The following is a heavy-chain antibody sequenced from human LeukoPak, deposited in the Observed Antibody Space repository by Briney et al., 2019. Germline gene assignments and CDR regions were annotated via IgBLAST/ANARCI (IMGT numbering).Heavy chain of an antibody. CDR2: ISYDGSNK. J-gene: IGHJ3*02. CDR3: AKAKVVTPDAFDI. D-gene: IGHD3-22*01. V-gene: IGHV3-30*18. CDR1: GFTFSSYG. Sequence: GGSLRLSCAASGFTFSSYGMHWVRQAPGKGLEWVAVISYDGSNKYYADSVKGRFTISRDNSKNTLYLQMNSLRAEDTAVYYCAKAKVVTPDAFDIWGQGTMVTVSS.